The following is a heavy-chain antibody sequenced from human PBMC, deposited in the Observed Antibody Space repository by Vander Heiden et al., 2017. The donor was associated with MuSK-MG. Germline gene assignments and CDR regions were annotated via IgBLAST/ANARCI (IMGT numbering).Heavy chain of an antibody. V-gene: IGHV3-43*01. CDR2: ISWDGGST. CDR1: GFTFDDYT. Sequence: EVQLVESGGVVVQPGGSLRLSCAASGFTFDDYTMHWVRQAPGKGLEWVSLISWDGGSTYYADSVKGRFTISRDNSKNSLYLQMNSLRTEDTALYYCAKEGEGWSDYYYYYYMDVWGKGTTVTVSS. J-gene: IGHJ6*03. D-gene: IGHD3-16*01. CDR3: AKEGEGWSDYYYYYYMDV.